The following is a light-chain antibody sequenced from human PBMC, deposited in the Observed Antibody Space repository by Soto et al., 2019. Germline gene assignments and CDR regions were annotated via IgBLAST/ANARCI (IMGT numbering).Light chain of an antibody. V-gene: IGKV3-11*01. J-gene: IGKJ3*01. CDR1: QSVNTY. CDR2: DAS. CDR3: QQYNTWH. Sequence: EVELTQSPATLSLSPGERATLSCRASQSVNTYLAWYQQKPGQAPRLLIYDASNRATGIPARFSGSGSGTDFTLTIRSLEPEDFAVYYCQQYNTWHFGPGTTVDFK.